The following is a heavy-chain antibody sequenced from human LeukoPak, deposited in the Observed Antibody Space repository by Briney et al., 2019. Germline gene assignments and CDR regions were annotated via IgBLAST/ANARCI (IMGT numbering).Heavy chain of an antibody. CDR2: IYYSGST. CDR1: GGSISSYY. V-gene: IGHV4-59*01. D-gene: IGHD2-15*01. CDR3: ARDRWYCSGGSCGLDY. J-gene: IGHJ4*02. Sequence: SETLSLTCTVSGGSISSYYWSWIRQPPGKGLEWIGYIYYSGSTNYNPSLKSRVTISVDTSKNQFSLKLSSVTAADTAVYYCARDRWYCSGGSCGLDYWGQGTLVTVSS.